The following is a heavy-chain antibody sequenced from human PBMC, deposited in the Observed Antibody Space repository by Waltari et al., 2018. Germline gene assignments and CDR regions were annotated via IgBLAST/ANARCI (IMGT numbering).Heavy chain of an antibody. J-gene: IGHJ4*02. Sequence: EVQMVESGGGLVQPGGSLRLSCAASGFTFSNYWMHWVRQIPGKGRIWVSHVNSDGTSSTYAESAKGRFTISRDNAKSTLYLQMNSLRVEDTAVYYCARDTPGDGIDYWGQGTLVTVSS. CDR1: GFTFSNYW. V-gene: IGHV3-74*03. D-gene: IGHD7-27*01. CDR2: VNSDGTSS. CDR3: ARDTPGDGIDY.